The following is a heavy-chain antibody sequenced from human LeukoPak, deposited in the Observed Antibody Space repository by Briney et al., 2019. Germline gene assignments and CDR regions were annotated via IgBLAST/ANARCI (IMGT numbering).Heavy chain of an antibody. CDR2: INPNSGGT. CDR1: GYTFTGYF. D-gene: IGHD2-2*01. V-gene: IGHV1-2*02. Sequence: ASAKVSCKASGYTFTGYFMHWVRQAPGQGLEWMGWINPNSGGTNYAQKFQGRVTMTRDTSISTAYMELSRLRSDDTAVYYCANSIVYCSSTSCYFNWGQGTLVTVSS. CDR3: ANSIVYCSSTSCYFN. J-gene: IGHJ4*02.